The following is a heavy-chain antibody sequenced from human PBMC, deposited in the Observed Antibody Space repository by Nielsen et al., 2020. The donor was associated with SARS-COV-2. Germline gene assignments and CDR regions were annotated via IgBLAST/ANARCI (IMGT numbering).Heavy chain of an antibody. CDR3: ARGRGQRGYYYYGMDV. D-gene: IGHD6-25*01. CDR2: INHSGST. CDR1: GGSISGYY. Sequence: SETLSLTCTVSGGSISGYYWSWIRQLPGKGLEWSGEINHSGSTNYNPSLKSRVTISVDTSKNQFSLKLSSVTAADTAVYYCARGRGQRGYYYYGMDVWGQGTTVTVSS. V-gene: IGHV4-34*01. J-gene: IGHJ6*02.